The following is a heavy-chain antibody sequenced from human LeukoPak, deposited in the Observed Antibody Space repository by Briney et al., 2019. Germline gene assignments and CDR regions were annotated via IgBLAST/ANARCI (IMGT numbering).Heavy chain of an antibody. D-gene: IGHD3-10*01. CDR3: AGGATPGVF. V-gene: IGHV4-34*01. J-gene: IGHJ4*02. CDR2: INHSGST. Sequence: SETLSLTCGVYGGSFSGYYWTWIRQPPGKGLEWIGEINHSGSTNYIQSLKSRVTVSLDTSKNQFSLKLTSVTAADTAVYYCAGGATPGVFWGQGTLVTVSS. CDR1: GGSFSGYY.